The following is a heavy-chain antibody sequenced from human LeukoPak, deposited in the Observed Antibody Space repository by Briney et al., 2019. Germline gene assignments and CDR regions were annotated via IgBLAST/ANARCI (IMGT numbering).Heavy chain of an antibody. D-gene: IGHD3-3*01. CDR3: ARYYDFWSGLLANWFDP. Sequence: PSETLSLTCTVSGGSISSSSYYWGWIRQPPGKGLEWIGSIYYSGSTYYNPSLKSRVTISVDTSKNQFSLRLSSVTAADTAVYYCARYYDFWSGLLANWFDPWGQGTLVTVSS. V-gene: IGHV4-39*01. J-gene: IGHJ5*02. CDR2: IYYSGST. CDR1: GGSISSSSYY.